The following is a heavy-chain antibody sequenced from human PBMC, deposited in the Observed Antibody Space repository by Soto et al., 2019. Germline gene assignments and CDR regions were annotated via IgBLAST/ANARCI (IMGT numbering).Heavy chain of an antibody. CDR1: GFSLTSRPLG. CDR3: AHRLSGYNWNGGYFDY. V-gene: IGHV2-5*02. D-gene: IGHD1-1*01. Sequence: QITLKESAPTRVKPPQTLTLTGTFSGFSLTSRPLGVGWIRQPPVKALEWLAFIYWDDDKRYSPSLRSRLTITKDNSGNQVVHTITNMDPVDTATYYCAHRLSGYNWNGGYFDYWGQGALVTVSS. CDR2: IYWDDDK. J-gene: IGHJ4*02.